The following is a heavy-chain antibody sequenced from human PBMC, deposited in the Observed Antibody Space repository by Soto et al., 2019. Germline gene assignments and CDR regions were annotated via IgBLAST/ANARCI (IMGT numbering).Heavy chain of an antibody. CDR2: IVVGSGNT. CDR3: AAHERTGTTPRSWYFDL. Sequence: QMQLVQSGPEVKKPGTSVKVSCKASGFTFTSSAVQWVRQARGQRLEWIGWIVVGSGNTNYAQKFQERVTITRDMSTSTADMERSSLRSEDTAVYYCAAHERTGTTPRSWYFDLWGRGTLVTVSS. V-gene: IGHV1-58*01. CDR1: GFTFTSSA. J-gene: IGHJ2*01. D-gene: IGHD1-7*01.